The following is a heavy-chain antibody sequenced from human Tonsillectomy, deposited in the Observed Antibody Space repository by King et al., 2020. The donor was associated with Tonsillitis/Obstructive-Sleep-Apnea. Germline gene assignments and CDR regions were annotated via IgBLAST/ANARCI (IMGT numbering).Heavy chain of an antibody. CDR1: GYTFGSYG. CDR3: ARQRYYYDNNAYLY. D-gene: IGHD3-22*01. CDR2: SSTHNT. J-gene: IGHJ4*02. Sequence: VQLVESGAEMKKPGASVKVSCPASGYTFGSYGISWIRQAPGQGLEWLGWSSTHNTNYAWKFQGRVTMTTDKSTDTAYMELRSLRSDDTAVYYCARQRYYYDNNAYLYWGQGTLVTVSS. V-gene: IGHV1-18*01.